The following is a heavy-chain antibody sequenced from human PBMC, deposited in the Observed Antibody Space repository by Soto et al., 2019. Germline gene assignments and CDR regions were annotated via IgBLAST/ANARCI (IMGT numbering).Heavy chain of an antibody. Sequence: PRLSCAASGFTFSSYGMHWVRQAPGKGLEWVAVISYDGSNKYYADSVKGRFTISRDNSKNTLYLQMNSLRAEDTAVYYCAKDPQRDWFDPWGQGTLVTVSS. J-gene: IGHJ5*02. CDR3: AKDPQRDWFDP. CDR1: GFTFSSYG. V-gene: IGHV3-30*18. CDR2: ISYDGSNK.